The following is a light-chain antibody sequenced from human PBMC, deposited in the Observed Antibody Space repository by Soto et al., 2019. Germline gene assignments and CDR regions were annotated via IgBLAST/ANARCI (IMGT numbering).Light chain of an antibody. J-gene: IGKJ5*01. CDR2: ATS. Sequence: DIRMTQSPSSLSASVVDTVSITCRSSQDVGRWLSWYQQKPGKAPKILIFATSTLQSGVPSRFSGSGSGTDFTLTITSLQSEDFATYYCQQARSFPVTFGQGTRLEIK. CDR3: QQARSFPVT. V-gene: IGKV1D-12*01. CDR1: QDVGRW.